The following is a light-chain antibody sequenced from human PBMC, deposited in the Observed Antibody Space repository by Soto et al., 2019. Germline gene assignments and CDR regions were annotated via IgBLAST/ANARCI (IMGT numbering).Light chain of an antibody. CDR1: XXXXYSSNNKNY. J-gene: IGKJ1*01. V-gene: IGKV4-1*01. CDR3: QQYYSTPQP. CDR2: WAS. Sequence: DMVMTQSPDSLAVSLGERATINCNSSXXXXYSSNNKNYLAWYXQKQGQXXKXXIYWASTRESGVPDRFSGSGSGTDFTLTISSLQAEDVAVYYCQQYYSTPQPFGQGTKVDIK.